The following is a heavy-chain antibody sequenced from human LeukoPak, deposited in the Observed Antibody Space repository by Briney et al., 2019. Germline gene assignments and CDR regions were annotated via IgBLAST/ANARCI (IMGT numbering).Heavy chain of an antibody. CDR3: AKDLGYYDFWSGSPGPEHWYFDL. CDR1: GFTFSSYG. CDR2: IPYDGLNR. J-gene: IGHJ2*01. Sequence: GGSLRLSCAASGFTFSSYGIHWVRQAPGRGLEWVTFIPYDGLNRIYADSVEGRFTVSRDNSKNTLYLQMNSLRAEDTAVYYCAKDLGYYDFWSGSPGPEHWYFDLWGRGTLVTVSS. D-gene: IGHD3-3*01. V-gene: IGHV3-30*02.